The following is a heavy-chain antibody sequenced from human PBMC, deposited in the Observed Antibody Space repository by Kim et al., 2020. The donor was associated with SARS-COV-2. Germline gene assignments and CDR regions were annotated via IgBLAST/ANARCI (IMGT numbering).Heavy chain of an antibody. CDR1: GGSFSGYY. D-gene: IGHD3-22*01. V-gene: IGHV4-34*01. J-gene: IGHJ4*02. CDR3: ARGGGRTYYYDSSGYPSRWNYFDY. CDR2: INHSGST. Sequence: SETLSLTCAVYGGSFSGYYWSWIRQPPGKGLEWIGEINHSGSTNYNPSLKSRVTISVDTSKNQFSLKLSSVTAADTAVYYCARGGGRTYYYDSSGYPSRWNYFDYWGQGTLVTVSP.